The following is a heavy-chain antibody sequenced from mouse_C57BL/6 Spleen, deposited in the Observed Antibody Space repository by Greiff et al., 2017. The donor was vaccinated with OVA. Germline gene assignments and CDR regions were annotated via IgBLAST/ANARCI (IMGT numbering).Heavy chain of an antibody. CDR2: INPSTGGT. D-gene: IGHD2-1*01. Sequence: EVQLQQSGPELVKPGASVKISCKASGYSFTGYYMNWVKQSPEKSLEWIGEINPSTGGTTYNQKFKAKATLTVDKSSSTAYMQLKSLTSEDAAVYYCAREELLAPFAYWGQGTLVTVSA. CDR1: GYSFTGYY. J-gene: IGHJ3*01. V-gene: IGHV1-42*01. CDR3: AREELLAPFAY.